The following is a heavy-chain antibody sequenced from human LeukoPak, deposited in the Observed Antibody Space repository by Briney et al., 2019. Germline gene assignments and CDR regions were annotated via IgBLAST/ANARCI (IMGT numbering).Heavy chain of an antibody. V-gene: IGHV1-69*01. CDR1: GGTFISYA. Sequence: SVNVSCKASGGTFISYAISWVRQAPGQGLEWMGGIIPIFGTANYAQKFQGRVTITADESTSTAYMELSSLRSEDMAVYYCARVDSYGYWGSSWFDHWGQGTLVTVSS. CDR3: ARVDSYGYWGSSWFDH. D-gene: IGHD5-18*01. CDR2: IIPIFGTA. J-gene: IGHJ5*02.